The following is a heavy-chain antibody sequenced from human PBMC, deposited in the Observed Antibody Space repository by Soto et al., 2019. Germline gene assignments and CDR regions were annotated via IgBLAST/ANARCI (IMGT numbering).Heavy chain of an antibody. CDR2: IHYSGST. V-gene: IGHV4-59*01. CDR3: TREWSHAFEL. D-gene: IGHD3-3*01. Sequence: QVLLQESGPGLVKPSETLSLTCTVSGGSIGLYYWSWLRQPPGKGLEWIGFIHYSGSTNYNSSLRSRVTISVDTSKNQFSLKLNSVTPADTAVYYCTREWSHAFELWGQGALVTVSS. J-gene: IGHJ3*01. CDR1: GGSIGLYY.